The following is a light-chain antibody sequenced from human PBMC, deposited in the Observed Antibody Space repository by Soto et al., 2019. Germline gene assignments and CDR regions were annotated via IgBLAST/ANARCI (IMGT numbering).Light chain of an antibody. CDR1: ISNIGNNY. J-gene: IGLJ1*01. V-gene: IGLV1-51*02. Sequence: TQPPSVSAAPGQKVTISCSGTISNIGNNYVSWYQQLPGAAPTLLIYESNRRPTGIPDRFSGSKSATSATLDITGLQTGDEADYYCASWDHSLSGYVFGSGTKVTVL. CDR2: ESN. CDR3: ASWDHSLSGYV.